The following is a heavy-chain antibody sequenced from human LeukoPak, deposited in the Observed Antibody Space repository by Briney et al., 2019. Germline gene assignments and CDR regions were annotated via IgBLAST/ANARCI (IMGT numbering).Heavy chain of an antibody. D-gene: IGHD3-16*01. Sequence: AGGSLRLSCAASGFAFNSYGMHWVRQAPGKGLEWLAIISHDGSNTYYADSVKGRITISRDNSKNTLYLQMNSLRAEDTAVYYCAKVRWGSDNALDSWGQGTLVTASS. CDR2: ISHDGSNT. J-gene: IGHJ4*02. CDR3: AKVRWGSDNALDS. CDR1: GFAFNSYG. V-gene: IGHV3-30*18.